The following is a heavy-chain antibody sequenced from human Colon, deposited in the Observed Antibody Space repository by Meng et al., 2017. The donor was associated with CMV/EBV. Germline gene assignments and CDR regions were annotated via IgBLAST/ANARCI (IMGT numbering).Heavy chain of an antibody. V-gene: IGHV3-48*03. J-gene: IGHJ6*01. CDR2: ISASDSEITI. Sequence: GGSLRLSCAASGFTSSSYEMSWVRQAPGKGLEWISYISASDSEITIHYADSVKGRFTISRDNANNTLFLQMNSLRAEDTGVYYCTRGGTIFAVRLNGMDVWGQGTTVTVSS. CDR3: TRGGTIFAVRLNGMDV. CDR1: GFTSSSYE. D-gene: IGHD3-3*01.